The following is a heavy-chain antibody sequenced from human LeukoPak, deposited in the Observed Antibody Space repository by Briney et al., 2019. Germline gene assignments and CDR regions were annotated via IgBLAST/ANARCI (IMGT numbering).Heavy chain of an antibody. CDR2: INHSGST. CDR3: ARGLYYYDSSGYYYTPSFDY. Sequence: SETLSLTCAVYGGSFSGYYWSWIRQPPGKGLEWIGEINHSGSTNYNPSLKSRVTISVDTSKNQFSLKLSSVTAADTAVYYCARGLYYYDSSGYYYTPSFDYWGQGTLVTVSS. CDR1: GGSFSGYY. V-gene: IGHV4-34*01. J-gene: IGHJ4*02. D-gene: IGHD3-22*01.